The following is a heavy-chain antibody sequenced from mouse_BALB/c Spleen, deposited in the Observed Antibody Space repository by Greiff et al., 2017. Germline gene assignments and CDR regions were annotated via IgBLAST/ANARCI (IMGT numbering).Heavy chain of an antibody. CDR1: GFSLTSYG. Sequence: VQLVESGPGLVAPSQSLSITCTVSGFSLTSYGVHWVRQPPGKGLEWLGVIWAGGSTNYNSALMSRLSISKDNSKSQVFLKMNSLQTDDTAMYYCARAQYGNYYAMDYWGQGTSVTVSS. D-gene: IGHD2-10*02. V-gene: IGHV2-9*02. CDR3: ARAQYGNYYAMDY. CDR2: IWAGGST. J-gene: IGHJ4*01.